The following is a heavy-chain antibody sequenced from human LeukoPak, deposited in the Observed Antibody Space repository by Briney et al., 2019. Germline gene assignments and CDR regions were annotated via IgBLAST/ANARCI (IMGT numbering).Heavy chain of an antibody. D-gene: IGHD1-26*01. CDR3: ARDLVGASGAFIDC. V-gene: IGHV3-33*01. Sequence: PGGSLRLSCATSGFTFSGYGMHWVRQAPGKGLEWVAVIWFDGSKKYYADTVKGRFTISRDNSKSTLYLEMNSLRVEDTAVYSCARDLVGASGAFIDCWAQGTLVTVSS. CDR2: IWFDGSKK. J-gene: IGHJ4*02. CDR1: GFTFSGYG.